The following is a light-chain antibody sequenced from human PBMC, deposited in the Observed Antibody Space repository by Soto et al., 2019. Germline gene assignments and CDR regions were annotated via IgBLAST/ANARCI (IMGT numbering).Light chain of an antibody. V-gene: IGLV2-14*01. CDR2: EVN. CDR1: SSDIGGYDY. Sequence: QSVLTQPASVSGSPGQSVTISCTETSSDIGGYDYVSWYQQHPGTAPKLILYEVNNRPSGVSNRFSGSKSGNTASLIISGLQTEDEADYYCSAYTTTSPLIFGTGTKVTVL. J-gene: IGLJ1*01. CDR3: SAYTTTSPLI.